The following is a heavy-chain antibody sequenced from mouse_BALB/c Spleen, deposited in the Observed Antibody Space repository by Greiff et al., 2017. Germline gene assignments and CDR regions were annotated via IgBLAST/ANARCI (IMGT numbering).Heavy chain of an antibody. CDR2: ISSGGST. D-gene: IGHD2-4*01. Sequence: DVMLVESGGGLVKPGGSLKLSCAASGFTFRSYAMSWVRPTPEKRLAWVASISSGGSTYYPDSVKGRFTISRDNARNILYLQMSSLRSEDTAMYYCARGVYDYDGGYAMDYWGQGTSVTVAS. J-gene: IGHJ4*01. CDR3: ARGVYDYDGGYAMDY. V-gene: IGHV5-6-5*01. CDR1: GFTFRSYA.